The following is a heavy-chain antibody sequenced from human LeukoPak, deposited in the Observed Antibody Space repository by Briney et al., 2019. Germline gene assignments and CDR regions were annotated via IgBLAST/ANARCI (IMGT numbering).Heavy chain of an antibody. CDR3: ARGRRKYYYDSSGCIDP. D-gene: IGHD3-22*01. J-gene: IGHJ5*02. V-gene: IGHV4-34*01. Sequence: SETLSLTCAVYGGSFSGYYWSWIRQPPGKGLEWIGEINHSGSTNYNPSLKSRVTISVDTSKNQFSLKLSSVTAADTAVYYCARGRRKYYYDSSGCIDPWGQGTPVTVSS. CDR2: INHSGST. CDR1: GGSFSGYY.